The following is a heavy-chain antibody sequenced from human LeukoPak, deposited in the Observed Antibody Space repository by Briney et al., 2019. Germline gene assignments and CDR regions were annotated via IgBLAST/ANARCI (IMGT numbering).Heavy chain of an antibody. CDR1: GFTFSNYA. Sequence: GGSLRLSCAASGFTFSNYAMTWVRQAPGKGLEWVPGISGSGGSTYYADSVKGRFIISRDNSKNTLYLQMNSLRAEDTAIYYCAKMSKDGYNYAFDYWGQGTLVTVSS. CDR3: AKMSKDGYNYAFDY. J-gene: IGHJ4*02. V-gene: IGHV3-23*01. CDR2: ISGSGGST. D-gene: IGHD5-24*01.